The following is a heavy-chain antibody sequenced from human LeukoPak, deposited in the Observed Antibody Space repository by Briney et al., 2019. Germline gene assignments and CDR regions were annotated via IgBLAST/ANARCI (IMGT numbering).Heavy chain of an antibody. CDR2: IWYDGSNK. CDR1: GFTFSSYG. V-gene: IGHV3-33*01. J-gene: IGHJ4*02. CDR3: ASSRDGYNSDY. Sequence: GRSLRLSCAASGFTFSSYGMHWVRQAPGKGLEWVAVIWYDGSNKYYADSVKGRFTISRDNSKNTLYLQMNSLRAEDTAVYYCASSRDGYNSDYWGQGTLVTVSS. D-gene: IGHD5-24*01.